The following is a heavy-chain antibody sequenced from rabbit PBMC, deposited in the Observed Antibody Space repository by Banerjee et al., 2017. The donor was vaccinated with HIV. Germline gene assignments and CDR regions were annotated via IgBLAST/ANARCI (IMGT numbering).Heavy chain of an antibody. Sequence: QEQLEESGGDLVKPEGSLTLTCTASGIDFSSSYWIYWVRQAPGKGLEWIARISSSSGNTWYASWVNGRFTISKTSSTTVTLQMTSLTAADTATYFCARTAGSSHYDGFGLWGPGTLVTVS. D-gene: IGHD8-1*01. V-gene: IGHV1S45*01. J-gene: IGHJ4*01. CDR1: GIDFSSSYW. CDR3: ARTAGSSHYDGFGL. CDR2: ISSSSGNT.